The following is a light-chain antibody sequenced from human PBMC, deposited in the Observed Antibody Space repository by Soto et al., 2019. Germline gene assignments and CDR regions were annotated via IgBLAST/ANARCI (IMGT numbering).Light chain of an antibody. CDR1: QSVSSN. Sequence: EIVMTQSPATLSVSPGERATLSCRASQSVSSNLAWYQHKPGQAPRLLIYGASTRATGIPARFSGSGSGTEFTLTISSLQSEDFAVYYCHQYNNWPPYTFGQGTKLEIK. J-gene: IGKJ2*01. CDR2: GAS. V-gene: IGKV3-15*01. CDR3: HQYNNWPPYT.